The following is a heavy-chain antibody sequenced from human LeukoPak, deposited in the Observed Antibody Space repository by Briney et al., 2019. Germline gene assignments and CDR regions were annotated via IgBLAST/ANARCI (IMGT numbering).Heavy chain of an antibody. CDR3: AREGYSNYWFDP. CDR2: INPSGGST. Sequence: ASVTVSCKASGYTFTSYYMHWVRQAPGQGLEWMGIINPSGGSTSYAQKFQGRVTMTRDMSTSTVYMELSSLRSEDTAVYYCAREGYSNYWFDPWGQGTLVTVSS. V-gene: IGHV1-46*01. D-gene: IGHD4-11*01. J-gene: IGHJ5*02. CDR1: GYTFTSYY.